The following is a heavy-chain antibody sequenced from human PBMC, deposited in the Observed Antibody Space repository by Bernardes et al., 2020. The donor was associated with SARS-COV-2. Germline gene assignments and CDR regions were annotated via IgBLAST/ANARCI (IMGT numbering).Heavy chain of an antibody. D-gene: IGHD6-13*01. V-gene: IGHV3-7*03. Sequence: GGSLRLSCAASGFTFSNYWMTWVRQAPGKGLEWVANIKQDGSEKYYVDSVKGRFTISRDNAKNSLYLQVNSLRADDTAVYYCARLAAAKLPRGWDCYFDYWGQGTLVTVSS. CDR3: ARLAAAKLPRGWDCYFDY. CDR1: GFTFSNYW. CDR2: IKQDGSEK. J-gene: IGHJ4*02.